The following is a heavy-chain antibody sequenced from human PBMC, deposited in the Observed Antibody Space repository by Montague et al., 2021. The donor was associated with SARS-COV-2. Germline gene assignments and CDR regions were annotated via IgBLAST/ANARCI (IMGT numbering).Heavy chain of an antibody. CDR2: ISYDGNSH. V-gene: IGHV3-30*04. CDR1: GFNFSDYA. CDR3: ARDKWRATAVAEY. J-gene: IGHJ4*01. D-gene: IGHD1-14*01. Sequence: SLRLPCAASGFNFSDYAFHWVRQAPGKGLEWVAIISYDGNSHDDADSVRGRFTISRDNSKNTLFLQMNNLRPEDTAVYFFARDKWRATAVAEYWGQGTLVTVSS.